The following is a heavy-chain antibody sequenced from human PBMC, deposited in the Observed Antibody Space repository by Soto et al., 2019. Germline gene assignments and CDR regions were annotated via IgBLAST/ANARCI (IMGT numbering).Heavy chain of an antibody. CDR3: ARPRGRNYYYYGMDV. D-gene: IGHD3-10*01. CDR2: INHSGST. Sequence: SETLSLTCAVYGGSFSGYYWSWIRQPPGKGLEWIGEINHSGSTNYNPSLKSRVTISVDTSKNQFSLKLSSVTAADTAVYYCARPRGRNYYYYGMDVWGQGTTVTVSS. J-gene: IGHJ6*02. V-gene: IGHV4-34*01. CDR1: GGSFSGYY.